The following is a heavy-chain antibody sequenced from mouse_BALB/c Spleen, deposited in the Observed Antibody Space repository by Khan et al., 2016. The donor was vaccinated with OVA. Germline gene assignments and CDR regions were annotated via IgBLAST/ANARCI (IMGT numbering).Heavy chain of an antibody. J-gene: IGHJ4*01. CDR3: ERENYDGSSHYAMDY. CDR2: ISPGSGTP. D-gene: IGHD1-1*01. CDR1: GYTFTSYW. V-gene: IGHV1S41*01. Sequence: DLVKPGASVKLSCKASGYTFTSYWINWIKQRPGQGLEWIGRISPGSGTPYYNEMFKGKATLPVDTSSSTAYIQLSSLSSEDSAVYFCERENYDGSSHYAMDYWGQGTSVTVSS.